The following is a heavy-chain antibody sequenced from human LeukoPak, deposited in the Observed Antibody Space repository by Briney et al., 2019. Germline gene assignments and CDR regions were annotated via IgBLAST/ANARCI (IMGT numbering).Heavy chain of an antibody. CDR2: IIPIFGTA. J-gene: IGHJ4*02. Sequence: ASVKVSCKASGGTFSSYAISWVRQAPGQGLEWMGGIIPIFGTANYAQKFQGRVTITADESTSTAYMELSSLRSEDTAVYYCARDLFLRGRGYSYNWGQGALVTVSS. CDR3: ARDLFLRGRGYSYN. CDR1: GGTFSSYA. V-gene: IGHV1-69*13. D-gene: IGHD5-18*01.